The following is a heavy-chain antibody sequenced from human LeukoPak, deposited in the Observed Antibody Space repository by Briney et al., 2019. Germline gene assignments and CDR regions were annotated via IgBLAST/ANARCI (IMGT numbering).Heavy chain of an antibody. J-gene: IGHJ4*02. CDR1: GDSISSYY. CDR2: IYTSGTT. CDR3: ARDPPWGYEVFNY. V-gene: IGHV4-4*07. D-gene: IGHD3-16*01. Sequence: SETLSLTCTVSGDSISSYYWNWIRQPAGKGLEWIGRIYTSGTTNYNPSLKSRATMSVDTSKNQFSLNLSSVTAADTAVYYCARDPPWGYEVFNYWGQGTLVTVSS.